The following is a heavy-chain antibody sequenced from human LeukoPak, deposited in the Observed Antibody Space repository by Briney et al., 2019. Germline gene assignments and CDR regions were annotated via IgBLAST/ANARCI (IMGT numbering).Heavy chain of an antibody. Sequence: AAVKVFCKASGYTFTSYDINCVRQATGQGLEWMGWMNPNSGNTGYAQKLQGRVTMTTDTSTSTAYMDLRSLRSDDTAVYYCARGGGTYYDILTGYSYDAFDIWGQGTMVTVSS. CDR3: ARGGGTYYDILTGYSYDAFDI. V-gene: IGHV1-8*01. D-gene: IGHD3-9*01. J-gene: IGHJ3*02. CDR2: MNPNSGNT. CDR1: GYTFTSYD.